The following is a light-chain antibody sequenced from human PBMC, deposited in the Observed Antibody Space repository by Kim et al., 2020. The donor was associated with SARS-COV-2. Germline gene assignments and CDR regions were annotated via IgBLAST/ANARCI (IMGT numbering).Light chain of an antibody. CDR2: YDS. Sequence: APGKAARITCGGNNIGSKSVHWYQQEPGQAPVLVIYYDSGRPSGIPERFSGSNSGNTATLTIGRVEAGDEADYYCQVWDSSSDHPVFGGGTQLTVL. CDR3: QVWDSSSDHPV. J-gene: IGLJ3*02. V-gene: IGLV3-21*04. CDR1: NIGSKS.